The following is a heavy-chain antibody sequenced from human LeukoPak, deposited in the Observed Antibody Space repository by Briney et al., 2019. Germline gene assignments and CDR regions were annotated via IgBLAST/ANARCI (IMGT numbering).Heavy chain of an antibody. CDR2: INHSGST. Sequence: PSETLSLTCAVYGGSFSGYYWSWIRQPPGKGLEWIGEINHSGSTNYNPSLKSRVTISVDTSKNQFSLKLSSVTAADTAVYYCARKSGLLLWFGELSGNNWFDPWGQGTLVTVSS. CDR1: GGSFSGYY. D-gene: IGHD3-10*01. CDR3: ARKSGLLLWFGELSGNNWFDP. V-gene: IGHV4-34*01. J-gene: IGHJ5*02.